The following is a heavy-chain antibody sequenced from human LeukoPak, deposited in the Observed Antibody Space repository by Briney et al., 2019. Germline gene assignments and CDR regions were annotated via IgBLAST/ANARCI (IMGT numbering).Heavy chain of an antibody. CDR1: GFSFSNYA. D-gene: IGHD4-11*01. J-gene: IGHJ4*02. V-gene: IGHV3-23*01. CDR3: AKYDNSAWLTY. CDR2: ISGTGCPT. Sequence: PGGSLTLSCAASGFSFSNYAMSWVRQAPAKGLDWVSGISGTGCPTYYADSVKGRLTISRDDSKNTVYLQMTSLRAEDTVVYFCAKYDNSAWLTYWGQGALVTVSS.